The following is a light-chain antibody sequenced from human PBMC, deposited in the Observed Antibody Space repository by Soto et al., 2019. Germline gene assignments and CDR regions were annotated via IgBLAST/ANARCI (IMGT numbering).Light chain of an antibody. V-gene: IGKV3-20*01. CDR1: QNVNNNF. J-gene: IGKJ4*01. CDR2: GVS. CDR3: QQHGASIT. Sequence: VLTQSPRTLSLSPGERATLSCRASQNVNNNFVAWYQQKPGQAPSLLIYGVSDRATGVPDRFSGSGSGTDFTLTISRLEPDDFAVYYCQQHGASITFGGGTRGENK.